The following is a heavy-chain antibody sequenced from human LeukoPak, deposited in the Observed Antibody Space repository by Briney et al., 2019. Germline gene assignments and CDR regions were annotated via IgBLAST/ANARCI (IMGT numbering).Heavy chain of an antibody. V-gene: IGHV1-8*01. D-gene: IGHD2-2*01. CDR1: GYTFTSYD. J-gene: IGHJ3*02. Sequence: ASVKVSCKASGYTFTSYDINWVRQATRQGLEWMGWMNPNSGNTGYAQKFQGRVTMTRNTSISTAYMELSSLRSEDTAVYYCARRDIVVVPAARDAFDIWGQGTMVTVSS. CDR3: ARRDIVVVPAARDAFDI. CDR2: MNPNSGNT.